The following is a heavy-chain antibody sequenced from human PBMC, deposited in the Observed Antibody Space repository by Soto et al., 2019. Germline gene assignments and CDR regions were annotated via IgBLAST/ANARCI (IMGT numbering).Heavy chain of an antibody. V-gene: IGHV6-1*01. CDR3: ARATSKYYYDSSGYYDAFDV. J-gene: IGHJ3*01. CDR2: TYYRSKWYN. D-gene: IGHD3-22*01. CDR1: GDSVSSSSAA. Sequence: PSQTLSLTCAISGDSVSSSSAAWNWIRQSPSRGLEWLGRTYYRSKWYNDYAVSVKSRITINPDTSKNQFSLQLNSVTPEDTAVYYCARATSKYYYDSSGYYDAFDVWGQGTMVTVSS.